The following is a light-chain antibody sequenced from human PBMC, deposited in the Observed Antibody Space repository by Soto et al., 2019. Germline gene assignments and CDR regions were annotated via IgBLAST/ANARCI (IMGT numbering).Light chain of an antibody. V-gene: IGKV1-5*03. CDR2: KAS. CDR3: QQYNSHSRT. CDR1: QSISSW. Sequence: DLQMTPSPSTLSESVGDRVTIACRASQSISSWLAWYQQKPGKAPKLLIYKASTLESGVPSRFSGSGSGTEFTLTISSLQPDDFASYYCQQYNSHSRTFGQGTKV. J-gene: IGKJ1*01.